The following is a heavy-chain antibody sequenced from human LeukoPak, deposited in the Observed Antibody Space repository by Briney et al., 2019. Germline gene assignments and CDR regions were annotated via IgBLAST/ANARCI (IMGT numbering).Heavy chain of an antibody. D-gene: IGHD1-26*01. J-gene: IGHJ4*02. Sequence: ARGSLRLSCAASGFTFSSYSMNWVRQAPGKGLEWVSSISSSSSYIYYAGSVKGRFTISRDNAKNSLYLQMNSLRAEDTAVYYCAREGVGATPEPFFDYWGQGTLVTVSS. CDR3: AREGVGATPEPFFDY. V-gene: IGHV3-21*01. CDR1: GFTFSSYS. CDR2: ISSSSSYI.